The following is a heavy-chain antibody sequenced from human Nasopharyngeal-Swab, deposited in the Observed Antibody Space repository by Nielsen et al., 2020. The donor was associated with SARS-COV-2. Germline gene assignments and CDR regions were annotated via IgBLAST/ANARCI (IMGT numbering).Heavy chain of an antibody. D-gene: IGHD3-9*01. Sequence: GASLKISGAASGFTFSDYYMSWIRQAPGKGLEWVSYISSSGSTIYYADSVKGRFTISRDNAKNSLYLQMNSLRAEDTAVYYCARYGGIQILTGYFDYWGPGTLVTVSS. CDR3: ARYGGIQILTGYFDY. CDR1: GFTFSDYY. CDR2: ISSSGSTI. V-gene: IGHV3-11*04. J-gene: IGHJ4*02.